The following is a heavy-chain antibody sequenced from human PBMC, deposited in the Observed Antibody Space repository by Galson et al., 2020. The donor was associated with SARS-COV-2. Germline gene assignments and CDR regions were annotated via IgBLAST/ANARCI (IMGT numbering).Heavy chain of an antibody. Sequence: GGSLRLSCAASGFPFIYYTLNWVRQAPGKGLEWVSSISSSGQHIYYADSGKGRFTISRDNAKNSMSLQMNSLGDEDTAVYYCVRDGTYYYDTSNYYYEVAFDIWGKGTMVTVSS. D-gene: IGHD3-22*01. CDR2: ISSSGQHI. CDR1: GFPFIYYT. V-gene: IGHV3-21*01. J-gene: IGHJ3*02. CDR3: VRDGTYYYDTSNYYYEVAFDI.